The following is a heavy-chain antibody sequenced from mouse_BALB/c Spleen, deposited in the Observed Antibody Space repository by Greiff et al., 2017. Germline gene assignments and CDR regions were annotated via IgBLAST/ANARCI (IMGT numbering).Heavy chain of an antibody. J-gene: IGHJ4*01. D-gene: IGHD1-1*01. V-gene: IGHV1-14*01. CDR1: GYTFTSYV. Sequence: EVQLQESGPELVKPGASVKMSCKASGYTFTSYVMHWVKQKPGQGLEWIGYINPYNDGTKYNEKFKGKATLTSDKSSSTAYMELSSLTSEDSAVYYCARQGSRYGGYAMDYWGQGTSVTVSS. CDR3: ARQGSRYGGYAMDY. CDR2: INPYNDGT.